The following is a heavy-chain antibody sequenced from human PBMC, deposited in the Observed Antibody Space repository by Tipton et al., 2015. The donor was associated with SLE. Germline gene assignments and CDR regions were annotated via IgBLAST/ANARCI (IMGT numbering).Heavy chain of an antibody. CDR2: IYYSGST. D-gene: IGHD1-1*01. CDR1: GGSISSYY. CDR3: ARWGTGTTVAFDI. V-gene: IGHV4-59*08. J-gene: IGHJ3*02. Sequence: TLSLTCTVSGGSISSYYWSWIRQPQGKGLEWIGYIYYSGSTNYNPSLKSRVTISVDKSKNQFSLKLSSVTAADTAVYYCARWGTGTTVAFDIWGQGTMVTVSS.